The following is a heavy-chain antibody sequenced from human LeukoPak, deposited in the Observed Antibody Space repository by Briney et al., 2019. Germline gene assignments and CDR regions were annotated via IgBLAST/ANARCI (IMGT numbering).Heavy chain of an antibody. CDR2: IYTDGST. V-gene: IGHV3-53*05. Sequence: PGGSLRLSCAASGFTVSNNYMSWVHQAPGMGLEWVSVIYTDGSTYYADSVKGRFTISRDNSKNTLYLQMNSLRAEDTAVYYCARAKSEYSSSSIDYYYYMDVWGKGTTVTVSS. CDR1: GFTVSNNY. J-gene: IGHJ6*03. D-gene: IGHD6-6*01. CDR3: ARAKSEYSSSSIDYYYYMDV.